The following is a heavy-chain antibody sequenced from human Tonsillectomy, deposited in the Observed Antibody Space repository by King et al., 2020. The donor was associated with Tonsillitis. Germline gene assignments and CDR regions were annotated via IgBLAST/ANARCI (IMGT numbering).Heavy chain of an antibody. CDR2: ISCSCSTI. D-gene: IGHD1-1*01. J-gene: IGHJ4*02. CDR3: ARGLDDLDY. Sequence: VQLVESGGGLIKPGGSLRLSCAASGFTCSDYYMRWSRQAPGKGLEWVSDISCSCSTIYYADSVKGRFTIARDNAKNSLYLQMNSLRAEDTAVYYCARGLDDLDYWGQGTLVTVSS. CDR1: GFTCSDYY. V-gene: IGHV3-11*01.